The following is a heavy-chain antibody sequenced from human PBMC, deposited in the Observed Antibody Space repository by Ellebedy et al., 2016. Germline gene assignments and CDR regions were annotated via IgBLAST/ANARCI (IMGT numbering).Heavy chain of an antibody. V-gene: IGHV1-18*01. Sequence: ASVKVSXXASGYSFSYDGFSWERQAPGQVLEWMGWISAYDGNTKYAQKFQGRVTMTTDTSTSTAYMELRSLRSDDTALYYCARGGRTTGTTRSLEYWGQGTLVTVSS. D-gene: IGHD1-1*01. CDR2: ISAYDGNT. J-gene: IGHJ4*02. CDR3: ARGGRTTGTTRSLEY. CDR1: GYSFSYDG.